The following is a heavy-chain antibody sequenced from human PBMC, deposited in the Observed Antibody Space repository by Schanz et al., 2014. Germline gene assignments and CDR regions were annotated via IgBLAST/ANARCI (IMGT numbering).Heavy chain of an antibody. V-gene: IGHV1-46*01. CDR1: GYSFTTYG. Sequence: QVQLVQSAPEVKKPGASVKVSCKASGYSFTTYGLNWVRQAPGQGLEWMGKINPSSGTTRIAQNFQGRLTVTRDTSTSTVNMELSSLRSEDTAVYYCTKGRTFGRWGQGTLVTVSS. CDR2: INPSSGTT. D-gene: IGHD3-16*01. CDR3: TKGRTFGR. J-gene: IGHJ4*02.